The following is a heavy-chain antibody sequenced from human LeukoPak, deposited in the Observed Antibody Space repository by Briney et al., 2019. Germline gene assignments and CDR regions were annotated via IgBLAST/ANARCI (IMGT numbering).Heavy chain of an antibody. J-gene: IGHJ4*02. V-gene: IGHV3-53*01. CDR1: GFSLSSHA. CDR2: IYSGGST. CDR3: ARVRSSSWYDY. D-gene: IGHD6-13*01. Sequence: GGSLRLSCAASGFSLSSHAMSWVRQAPGKGLEWVSVIYSGGSTYYADSVKGRFTISRDNSKNTLYLQMNSLRAEDTAVYYCARVRSSSWYDYWGQGTLVTVSS.